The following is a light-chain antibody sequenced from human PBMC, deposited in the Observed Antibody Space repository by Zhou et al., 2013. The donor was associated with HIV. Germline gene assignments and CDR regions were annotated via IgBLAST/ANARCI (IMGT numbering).Light chain of an antibody. V-gene: IGKV1-5*03. Sequence: DIQMTQSPSTLSASVGDRVTITCRASQSISSWLAWYQQKPGKAPKLLIYKASSLESGVPSRFSGSGSGTEFTLTISSLQPDDFATYYCQQYSYYLNSFGQGTKLEIK. CDR1: QSISSW. CDR3: QQYSYYLNS. J-gene: IGKJ2*03. CDR2: KAS.